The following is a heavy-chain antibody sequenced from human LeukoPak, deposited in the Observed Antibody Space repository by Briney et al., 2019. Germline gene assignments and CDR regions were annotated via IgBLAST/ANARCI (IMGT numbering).Heavy chain of an antibody. D-gene: IGHD4-11*01. V-gene: IGHV3-21*01. CDR2: ISSSSSYI. CDR1: GFTFSSYS. Sequence: GGSLRLSCAASGFTFSSYSMNWVRQAPGKGLEWVSSISSSSSYIYYADSVKGRFTISRDNAKNSLYLQMNSLRAEDTAVYYCASLPFYSNYYYYMDVWGKGTTVTVSS. J-gene: IGHJ6*03. CDR3: ASLPFYSNYYYYMDV.